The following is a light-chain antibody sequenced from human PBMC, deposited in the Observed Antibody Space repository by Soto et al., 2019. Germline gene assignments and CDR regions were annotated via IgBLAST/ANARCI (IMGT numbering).Light chain of an antibody. Sequence: QSALTQPASVSGSPGQSITIPGTGTSSDFVTYNYVPWYQQHPGKAPKLIIYDVSNRPSGVSDRFSGSKSGNTASLTVSGLQAEDEGDYYCNSFTSATSTTPYVFGTGTKVTVL. CDR3: NSFTSATSTTPYV. CDR1: SSDFVTYNY. J-gene: IGLJ1*01. CDR2: DVS. V-gene: IGLV2-14*01.